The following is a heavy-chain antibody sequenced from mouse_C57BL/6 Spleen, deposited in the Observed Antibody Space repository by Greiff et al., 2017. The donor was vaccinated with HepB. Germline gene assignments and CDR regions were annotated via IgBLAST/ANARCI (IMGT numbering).Heavy chain of an antibody. CDR2: ISDGGSYT. V-gene: IGHV5-4*01. CDR3: AREELDY. CDR1: GFTFSSYA. J-gene: IGHJ4*01. Sequence: EVQGVESGGGLVKPGGSLKLSCAASGFTFSSYAMSWVRQTPEKRLEWVATISDGGSYTYYPDNVKGRFTISRDNAKNNLYLQMSHLKSEDTAMYYCAREELDYWGQGTSVTVSS.